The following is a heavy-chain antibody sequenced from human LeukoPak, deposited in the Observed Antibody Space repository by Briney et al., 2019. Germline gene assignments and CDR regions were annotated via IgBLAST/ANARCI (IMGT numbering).Heavy chain of an antibody. CDR3: ARGKSRYYYYMDV. J-gene: IGHJ6*03. V-gene: IGHV1-69*06. CDR1: GGTFSSYA. D-gene: IGHD6-25*01. Sequence: SVKVSCKASGGTFSSYAISWVRQAPGQGLEWMGGIIPIFGTANYAQKFQGRVTITADKSTSTAYMELSSLSSEDTAVYYCARGKSRYYYYMDVWGKGTTVTVSS. CDR2: IIPIFGTA.